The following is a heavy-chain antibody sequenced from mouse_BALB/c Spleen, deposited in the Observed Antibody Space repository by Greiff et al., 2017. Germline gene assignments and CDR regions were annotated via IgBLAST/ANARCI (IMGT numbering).Heavy chain of an antibody. J-gene: IGHJ1*01. V-gene: IGHV5-17*02. CDR3: ARGGLRPGYFDV. CDR1: GFTFSSFG. Sequence: EVQLVESGGGLVQPGGSRKLSCAASGFTFSSFGMHWVRQAPEKGLEWVAYISSGSSTIYYADTVKGRFTISRDNPKNTLFLQMTSLRSEDTAMYYCARGGLRPGYFDVWGAGTTVTVSS. CDR2: ISSGSSTI. D-gene: IGHD1-2*01.